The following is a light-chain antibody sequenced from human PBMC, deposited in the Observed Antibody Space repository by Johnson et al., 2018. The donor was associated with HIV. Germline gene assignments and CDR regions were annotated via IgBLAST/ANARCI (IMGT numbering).Light chain of an antibody. Sequence: QSVLTQPPSVSAAPGQKVTISCSGSNTNIGNDFVSWYQQLPGKAPRLLIYENNKRPSGIPDRFSGSKSGTSATLGITGLQTGDEADYYCGTWYSSLCAYVFATWTAVTVL. CDR1: NTNIGNDF. CDR2: ENN. J-gene: IGLJ1*01. V-gene: IGLV1-51*01. CDR3: GTWYSSLCAYV.